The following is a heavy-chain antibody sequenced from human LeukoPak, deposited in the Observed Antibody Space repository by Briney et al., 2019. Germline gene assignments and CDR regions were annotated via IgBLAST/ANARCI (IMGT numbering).Heavy chain of an antibody. CDR2: INPNSGGT. CDR3: AREVDDFWSGYSRGSFDY. D-gene: IGHD3-3*01. CDR1: GYTFTGYY. Sequence: ASVKVSCKASGYTFTGYYMHWVRQAPGQGLEWMGWINPNSGGTNYAQKFQGRVTMTRGTSISTAYMELSRLRSDDTAVYYCAREVDDFWSGYSRGSFDYWGQGTLVTVSS. J-gene: IGHJ4*02. V-gene: IGHV1-2*02.